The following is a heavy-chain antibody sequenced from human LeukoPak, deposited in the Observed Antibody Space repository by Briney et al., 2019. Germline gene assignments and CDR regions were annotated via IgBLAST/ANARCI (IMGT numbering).Heavy chain of an antibody. CDR1: GYTFTTYG. V-gene: IGHV1-18*01. D-gene: IGHD1-26*01. CDR3: ARDLSGIDY. J-gene: IGHJ4*02. Sequence: ASVKVSCKSSGYTFTTYGISWVRQAPGQGLEWMGWISAYTGNTNYAQKLQGRVTMTTDTSASTAYMELSSLRSEDTAVYYCARDLSGIDYWGQGTLVTVSS. CDR2: ISAYTGNT.